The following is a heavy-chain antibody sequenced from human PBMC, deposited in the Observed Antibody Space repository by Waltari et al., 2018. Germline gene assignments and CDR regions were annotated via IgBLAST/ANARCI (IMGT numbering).Heavy chain of an antibody. CDR2: INHSGST. J-gene: IGHJ6*02. D-gene: IGHD2-2*02. V-gene: IGHV4-34*01. CDR1: GGSFSGYS. Sequence: QVQLQQWGAGLLKPSETLSLTCAVYGGSFSGYSWSWIRQPPGKGLEWIGEINHSGSTNYNPSLKSRVTISVDTSKNQFSLKLSSVTAADTAVYYCARAYCSSTSCYKRFGMDVWGQGTTVTVSS. CDR3: ARAYCSSTSCYKRFGMDV.